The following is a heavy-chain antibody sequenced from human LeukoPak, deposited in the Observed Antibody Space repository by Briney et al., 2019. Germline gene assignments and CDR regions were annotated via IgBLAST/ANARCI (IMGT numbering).Heavy chain of an antibody. Sequence: SETLSLTCTVSGGSLSSSSYYWGWIRQPPGKGLEWIGTIYYSGSTYYNPSLKSRVTISVDTSKNQFSLKLSSVTAADTAVYYCARLMVPGWFDPWGQGTLVTVSS. CDR2: IYYSGST. CDR1: GGSLSSSSYY. D-gene: IGHD3-10*01. J-gene: IGHJ5*02. CDR3: ARLMVPGWFDP. V-gene: IGHV4-39*01.